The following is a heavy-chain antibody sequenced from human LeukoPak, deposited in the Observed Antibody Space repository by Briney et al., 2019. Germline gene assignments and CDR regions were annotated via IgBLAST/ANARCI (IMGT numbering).Heavy chain of an antibody. D-gene: IGHD3-16*01. Sequence: GASVKVSCKTSGYTFIGYYMHWVRQAPGQGLEWVGWINPHSGVTKYAQKFQGRVTVTGDTSINTAYMELRSLTSDDTAVYYCARGGVNNYFDPWGQGTLVTVSS. CDR2: INPHSGVT. CDR3: ARGGVNNYFDP. V-gene: IGHV1-2*02. CDR1: GYTFIGYY. J-gene: IGHJ5*02.